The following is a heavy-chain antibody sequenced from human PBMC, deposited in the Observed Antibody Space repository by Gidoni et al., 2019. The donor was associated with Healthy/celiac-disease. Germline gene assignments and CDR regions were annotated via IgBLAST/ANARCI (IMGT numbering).Heavy chain of an antibody. V-gene: IGHV3-11*01. D-gene: IGHD5-18*01. J-gene: IGHJ6*02. CDR3: ARDGPRDTAMAFYYYYGMDV. CDR1: GFTFSDYY. CDR2: ISSSGSTI. Sequence: QVQLVESGGGLVKPGGSLRLSCAASGFTFSDYYLRWIRQAPGKGLGWVSYISSSGSTIYYADSVKGRFTISRDNAKNSLYLQMNSLRAEDTAVYYCARDGPRDTAMAFYYYYGMDVWGQGTTVTVSS.